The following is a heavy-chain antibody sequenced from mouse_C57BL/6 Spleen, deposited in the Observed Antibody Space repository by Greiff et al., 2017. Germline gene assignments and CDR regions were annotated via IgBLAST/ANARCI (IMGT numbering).Heavy chain of an antibody. J-gene: IGHJ2*01. CDR1: GFSFNTYA. CDR2: IRSKSNNYAT. D-gene: IGHD2-3*01. Sequence: EVKLQESGGGLVQPKGSLKLSCAASGFSFNTYAMNWVRQAPGKGLEWVARIRSKSNNYATYYADTVKDRFTISRDDSESMLYLQMNNMKTEDTAMYYCVRGGLLPLFDYWGQGTTLTVSS. V-gene: IGHV10-1*01. CDR3: VRGGLLPLFDY.